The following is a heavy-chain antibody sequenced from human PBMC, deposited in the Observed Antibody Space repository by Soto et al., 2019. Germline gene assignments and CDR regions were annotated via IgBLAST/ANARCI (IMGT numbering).Heavy chain of an antibody. D-gene: IGHD5-12*01. V-gene: IGHV1-18*01. CDR2: ISTYNGDT. CDR3: ASEGVAPYYCDGMDV. J-gene: IGHJ6*01. Sequence: QVQLVQSGAEVKKPGASVKVSCKASGYTFTRSGISWVRQAPGQGLEWMGWISTYNGDTNYAQTFQGRVTMTTDTSRSTAHMEERSLKSYDTDVYYCASEGVAPYYCDGMDVWWQGTPVTLAS. CDR1: GYTFTRSG.